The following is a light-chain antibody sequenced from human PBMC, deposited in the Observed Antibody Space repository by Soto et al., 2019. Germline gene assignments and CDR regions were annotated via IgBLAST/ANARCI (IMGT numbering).Light chain of an antibody. V-gene: IGKV1-39*01. CDR2: GVS. J-gene: IGKJ2*01. CDR3: QQTYMVPYT. CDR1: QSVSTY. Sequence: DIQMTQFPSSLSASAGERVTITCRASQSVSTYLSWYVQEPGSAPKLLIYGVSKLESGIAPRFTGSGLATEFTLTINSLQPEDFAVYFGQQTYMVPYTFGQGTKVEI.